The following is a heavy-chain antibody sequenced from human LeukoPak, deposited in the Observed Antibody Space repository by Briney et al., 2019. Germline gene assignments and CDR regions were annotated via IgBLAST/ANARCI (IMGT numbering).Heavy chain of an antibody. CDR3: ARVDDLDAFDI. CDR2: MKTDGTRI. CDR1: GFRFSNSW. Sequence: GGSLRLSCAASGFRFSNSWMYWVRQGPGKGPVWVSRMKTDGTRIEYADSVKGRFTISRDNAKNTLFLQMSSLRVEDTAVYYCARVDDLDAFDIWGQGTMVTVSS. J-gene: IGHJ3*02. V-gene: IGHV3-74*01. D-gene: IGHD2-2*03.